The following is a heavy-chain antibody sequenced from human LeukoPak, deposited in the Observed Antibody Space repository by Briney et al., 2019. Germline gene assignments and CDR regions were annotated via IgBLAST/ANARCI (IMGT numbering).Heavy chain of an antibody. J-gene: IGHJ3*02. CDR1: GGSISSGGYY. V-gene: IGHV4-30-2*01. CDR2: IYHSGST. CDR3: ARRIHGYSYGHTDAFDI. D-gene: IGHD5-18*01. Sequence: PSETLSLTCTVSGGSISSGGYYWSWIRQPPGKGLEWIGYIYHSGSTYYNPSLKSRVTISVDRSKNQFSLKLSSVTAADTAVYYCARRIHGYSYGHTDAFDIWGQGTMVTVSS.